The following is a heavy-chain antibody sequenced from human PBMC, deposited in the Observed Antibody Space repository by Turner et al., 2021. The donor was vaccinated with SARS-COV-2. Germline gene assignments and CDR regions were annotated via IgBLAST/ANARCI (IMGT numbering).Heavy chain of an antibody. CDR3: ARLDYDFWSGYPDRGYFDL. Sequence: QLQLQESGPGLVKPSETLSLTCTVSGGSISSSRYYWGWIRQPPGKGLEWIGSINYSGSTNYNPSLKSRVTISVDTSKNQFSLKLSSVTAADTAVYYCARLDYDFWSGYPDRGYFDLWGRGTLVTVSS. J-gene: IGHJ2*01. D-gene: IGHD3-3*01. CDR2: INYSGST. V-gene: IGHV4-39*01. CDR1: GGSISSSRYY.